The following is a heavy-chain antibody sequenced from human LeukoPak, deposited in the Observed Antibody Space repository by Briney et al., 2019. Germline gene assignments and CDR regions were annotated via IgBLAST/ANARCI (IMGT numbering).Heavy chain of an antibody. CDR2: ISGSGDIT. CDR3: ARVIAAAGTYFDY. CDR1: GFTFSNYA. J-gene: IGHJ4*02. D-gene: IGHD6-13*01. V-gene: IGHV3-23*01. Sequence: PGGSLRLSCAASGFTFSNYAMCWVRQAPGKGLEWVSPISGSGDITYYADSVKGRFTISRDNAKNSLYLQMNSLRAEDTAVYYCARVIAAAGTYFDYWGQGTLVTVSS.